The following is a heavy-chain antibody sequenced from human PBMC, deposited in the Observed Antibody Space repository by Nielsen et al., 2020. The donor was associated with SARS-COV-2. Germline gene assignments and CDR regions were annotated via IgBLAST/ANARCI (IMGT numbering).Heavy chain of an antibody. J-gene: IGHJ4*02. CDR2: IYYSGST. D-gene: IGHD1-26*01. V-gene: IGHV4-30-4*01. CDR1: GCSISSVDYY. Sequence: SETLSLTCTVSGCSISSVDYYWSWIRQPPGKGLEWIGYIYYSGSTYYNPSLKSRVTISVDTSKNQFSLKLSSVTAADTAVYYCARSAAGATIPDYWGQGTLVTVSS. CDR3: ARSAAGATIPDY.